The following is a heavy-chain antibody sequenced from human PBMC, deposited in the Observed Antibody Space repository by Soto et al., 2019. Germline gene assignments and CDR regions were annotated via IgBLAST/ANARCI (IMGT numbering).Heavy chain of an antibody. CDR1: GFTFSSYA. CDR2: ISYDGSNK. D-gene: IGHD6-19*01. CDR3: ARDLPQWLVHLFYYYGMDV. J-gene: IGHJ6*02. Sequence: QVQLVESGGGVVQPGRSLRLSCAASGFTFSSYAMHWVRQAPGKGLEWVAVISYDGSNKYYADSVKGRFTISRDNSNNTLYLQMNSLRAEDTAVYYCARDLPQWLVHLFYYYGMDVWGQGTTVTVSS. V-gene: IGHV3-30-3*01.